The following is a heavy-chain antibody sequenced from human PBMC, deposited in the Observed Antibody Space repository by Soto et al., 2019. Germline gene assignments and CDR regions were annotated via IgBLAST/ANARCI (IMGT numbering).Heavy chain of an antibody. CDR3: ARAFYFSGGSCTPGGWFDP. V-gene: IGHV1-18*01. CDR1: GYTFTSYG. J-gene: IGHJ5*02. CDR2: ISAYNGNT. D-gene: IGHD2-15*01. Sequence: ASVKVSCKASGYTFTSYGISWVRQAPGQGLEWMGWISAYNGNTNYAQKLQGRVTMTTDTSTSTAYMELRSLRSDDTAVYYCARAFYFSGGSCTPGGWFDPWGQGTLVTVSS.